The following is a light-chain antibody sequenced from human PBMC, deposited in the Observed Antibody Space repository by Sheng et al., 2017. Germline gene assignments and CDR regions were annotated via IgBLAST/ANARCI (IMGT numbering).Light chain of an antibody. CDR2: EAA. Sequence: EIVLTQSPGTLSLSPGDRATLSCRASQTITSNYLAWYQQRPGQAPRLLIYEAAIRATGIPDRFSGGGSGTDFTLTISRLEPEDLAVYYCQQYASSSPPWTFGGGTKVEDQT. V-gene: IGKV3-20*01. CDR1: QTITSNY. J-gene: IGKJ4*02. CDR3: QQYASSSPPWT.